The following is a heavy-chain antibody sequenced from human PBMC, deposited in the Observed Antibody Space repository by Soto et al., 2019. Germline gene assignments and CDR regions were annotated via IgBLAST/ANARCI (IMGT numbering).Heavy chain of an antibody. D-gene: IGHD3-9*01. CDR3: AKKGIRYFAPYYFDY. J-gene: IGHJ4*02. CDR2: ISGSGGST. CDR1: GFTFSSYA. V-gene: IGHV3-23*01. Sequence: GGSLRLSCAASGFTFSSYAMSWVRQAPGKGLEWVSAISGSGGSTYYADSVKGRFTISRDNSKNTLYLQMNSLRAEDTAVYYCAKKGIRYFAPYYFDYWGQGTLVTVSS.